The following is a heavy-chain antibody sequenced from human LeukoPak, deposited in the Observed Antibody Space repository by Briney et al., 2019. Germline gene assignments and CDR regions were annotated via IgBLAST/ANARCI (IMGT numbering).Heavy chain of an antibody. D-gene: IGHD3-3*01. CDR1: GGSFSGYY. Sequence: PSETLSLTCAVYGGSFSGYYWRWIRQPPGKGLEWIGEISHSGSNNYNPSLKSRVTISVDTSKNQFSLKLSSVTAADTAVYYCARGLEWLALRFLEWSPTYYFDYWGQGTLVTVSS. CDR2: ISHSGSN. J-gene: IGHJ4*02. V-gene: IGHV4-34*01. CDR3: ARGLEWLALRFLEWSPTYYFDY.